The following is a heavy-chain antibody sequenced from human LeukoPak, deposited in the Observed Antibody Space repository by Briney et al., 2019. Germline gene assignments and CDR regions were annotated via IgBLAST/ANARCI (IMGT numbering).Heavy chain of an antibody. CDR2: IRSKANSYAT. D-gene: IGHD2-2*01. J-gene: IGHJ6*02. CDR1: GFTFSGSA. CDR3: TSLDCSSTSCYEQEYYYGMDV. Sequence: PGGSLRLSCAASGFTFSGSAMHWVRQASGKGLEWVGRIRSKANSYATAYAASVKGRFTISRDDSKNTAYLQMNSLKTEDTAVYYCTSLDCSSTSCYEQEYYYGMDVWGQGTTVTVSS. V-gene: IGHV3-73*01.